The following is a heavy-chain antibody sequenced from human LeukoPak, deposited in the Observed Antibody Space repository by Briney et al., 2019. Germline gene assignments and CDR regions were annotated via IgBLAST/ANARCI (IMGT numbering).Heavy chain of an antibody. J-gene: IGHJ4*02. V-gene: IGHV3-53*01. D-gene: IGHD4-17*01. CDR1: GFTVISNL. CDR3: AKKGQADDYGKPD. CDR2: IYSGGAT. Sequence: GGSLTLSCAASGFTVISNLMTWVRQSPGRGLEWLSSIYSGGATYYADSVKGRFTISRDTSKNTLYLQMNNLRADDTAVYYCAKKGQADDYGKPDWGQGTLVTVSS.